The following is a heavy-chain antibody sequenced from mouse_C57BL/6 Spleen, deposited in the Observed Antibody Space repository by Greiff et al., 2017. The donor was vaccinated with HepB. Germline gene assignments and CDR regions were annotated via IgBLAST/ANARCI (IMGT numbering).Heavy chain of an antibody. Sequence: EVKLMESGEGLVKPGGSLKLSCAASGFTFSSYAMSWVRQTPEKRLEWVAYISSGGDYIYYADTVKGRFTISRDNARNTLYLQMSSLKSEDTAMYYCTRGIGLRFAYWGQGTLVTVSA. J-gene: IGHJ3*01. CDR1: GFTFSSYA. CDR3: TRGIGLRFAY. V-gene: IGHV5-9-1*02. CDR2: ISSGGDYI.